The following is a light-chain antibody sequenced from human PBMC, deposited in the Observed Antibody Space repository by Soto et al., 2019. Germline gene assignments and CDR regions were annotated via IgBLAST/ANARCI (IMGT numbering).Light chain of an antibody. CDR2: KAS. Sequence: DIQMTQSPSTLSASVGDRVTITCRASQNINKWLAWYQQKPGKAPKLLIAKASTLERGVPSRVSGSESGTDFTVTISCLQPDDFATYFCQQYDTYPWTFGQGTTVEIK. V-gene: IGKV1-5*03. CDR3: QQYDTYPWT. J-gene: IGKJ1*01. CDR1: QNINKW.